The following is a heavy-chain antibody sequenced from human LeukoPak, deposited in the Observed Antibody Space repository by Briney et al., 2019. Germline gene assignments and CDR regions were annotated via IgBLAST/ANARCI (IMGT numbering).Heavy chain of an antibody. CDR3: ARVGVAGFRDGYNMY. Sequence: SETLSLTCAVYGGSFSGYYWSWIRQPPGKGLEWIGEINHSGSTNYNPSLKSRVTISVDTSKNQFSLKVNSVTAADTAVYYCARVGVAGFRDGYNMYWGQGTLVTVSS. J-gene: IGHJ4*02. D-gene: IGHD5-24*01. V-gene: IGHV4-34*01. CDR1: GGSFSGYY. CDR2: INHSGST.